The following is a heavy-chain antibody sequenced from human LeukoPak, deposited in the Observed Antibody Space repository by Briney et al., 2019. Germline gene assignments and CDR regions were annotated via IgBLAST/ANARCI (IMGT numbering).Heavy chain of an antibody. V-gene: IGHV3-7*01. CDR2: IKRDGSQK. CDR3: TRVADYASFDH. J-gene: IGHJ4*02. Sequence: GGSLRLSCAAPGFSFSSNWMGWVRQAPGKGLEWVAHIKRDGSQKYYLDSVKGRFTVSRDNSKNTLFLQMNSLRAEDTAVYFCTRVADYASFDHWGQGTLVTVSS. D-gene: IGHD4-17*01. CDR1: GFSFSSNW.